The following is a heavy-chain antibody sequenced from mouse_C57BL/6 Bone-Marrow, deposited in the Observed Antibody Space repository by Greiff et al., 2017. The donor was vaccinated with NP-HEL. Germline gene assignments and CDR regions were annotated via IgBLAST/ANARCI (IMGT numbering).Heavy chain of an antibody. Sequence: EVQLQESGGGLVQPGGSMKLSCVASGFTFSNYWMNWVRQSPEKGLEWVAQIRLKSDNYATHYAESVKGRFTISRDDSKSSVYLQMNNLRAEDTGIYYCTDIYYYGSSAIYFDYWGQGTTLTVSS. CDR1: GFTFSNYW. CDR2: IRLKSDNYAT. V-gene: IGHV6-3*01. CDR3: TDIYYYGSSAIYFDY. J-gene: IGHJ2*01. D-gene: IGHD1-1*01.